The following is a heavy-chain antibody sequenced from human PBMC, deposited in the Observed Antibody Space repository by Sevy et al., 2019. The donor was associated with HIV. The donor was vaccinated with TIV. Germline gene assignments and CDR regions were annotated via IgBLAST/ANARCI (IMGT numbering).Heavy chain of an antibody. Sequence: GGSLRLSCAISGFTVNDKYIIWVRQAPGKGLEWVSVIFSSGSTYYADSAKGRFTISRGNTKNTVELQMKSVRAEDTAVYYCVSLFLSYRSGWSYFDYWGQGTLVTVSS. CDR2: IFSSGST. V-gene: IGHV3-66*02. J-gene: IGHJ4*02. CDR3: VSLFLSYRSGWSYFDY. D-gene: IGHD6-19*01. CDR1: GFTVNDKY.